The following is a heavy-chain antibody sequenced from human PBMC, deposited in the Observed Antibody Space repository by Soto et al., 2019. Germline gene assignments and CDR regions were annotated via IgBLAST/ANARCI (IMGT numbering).Heavy chain of an antibody. CDR2: ISGSGSTT. V-gene: IGHV3-48*03. J-gene: IGHJ4*02. Sequence: VGSLRLSCGASGFTFSSYELSWVRQAPGKGLEWVSYISGSGSTTYYADSVKGRFTISRDNAKTSLYLQMNSLRAEDTAVYYCARALGILGVDYWGQGALVTVSS. CDR1: GFTFSSYE. CDR3: ARALGILGVDY. D-gene: IGHD1-26*01.